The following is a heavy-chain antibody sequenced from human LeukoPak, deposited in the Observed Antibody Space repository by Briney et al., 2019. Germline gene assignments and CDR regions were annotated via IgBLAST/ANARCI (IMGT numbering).Heavy chain of an antibody. CDR1: GDSVSNNNAA. CDR2: TYYRSKWYN. V-gene: IGHV6-1*01. J-gene: IGHJ4*02. Sequence: QTLSLTCALSGDSVSNNNAAWNWIRQSPSSGLEWLGSTYYRSKWYNDYAASVKSRITINPDTSKNQFSLQLNSVTPEDTAVYYCASWPGGWYGEDYWGQGTLVTVSS. D-gene: IGHD6-19*01. CDR3: ASWPGGWYGEDY.